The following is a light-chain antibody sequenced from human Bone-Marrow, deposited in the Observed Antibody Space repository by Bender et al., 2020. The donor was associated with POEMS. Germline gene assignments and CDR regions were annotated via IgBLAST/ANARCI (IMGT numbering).Light chain of an antibody. CDR2: DDS. V-gene: IGLV3-21*03. CDR3: QVWDSSSAHYV. Sequence: SYVLTQPPSVSVAPGKTARITCGGNNIGSQTVHWYQQKPGQAPVLVVYDDSDRPSGIPDRFSGSNSGNTATLTISRVEAGDEADYYCQVWDSSSAHYVFGTGTKVTVL. J-gene: IGLJ1*01. CDR1: NIGSQT.